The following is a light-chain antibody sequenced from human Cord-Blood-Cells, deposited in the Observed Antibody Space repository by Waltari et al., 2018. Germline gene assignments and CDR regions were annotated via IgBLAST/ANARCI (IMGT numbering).Light chain of an antibody. J-gene: IGKJ1*01. Sequence: DIQMTQSPSTLSASVGDRVTITCRARQRISSWLAWYQQKPGKAPKLLIYKASSLESGVPSRFNGSGAGTEFTLTISSLQPDDFAPYYSQQYNSYSRTFGQGTKVEIK. V-gene: IGKV1-5*03. CDR2: KAS. CDR3: QQYNSYSRT. CDR1: QRISSW.